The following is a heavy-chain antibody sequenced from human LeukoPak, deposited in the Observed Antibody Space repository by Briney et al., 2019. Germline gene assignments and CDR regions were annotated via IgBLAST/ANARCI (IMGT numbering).Heavy chain of an antibody. V-gene: IGHV3-30*04. Sequence: PGRSLRLSCAASGFTFSSYAIHWVRQAPGKGLEWVAVISYDGSNKYYADSVKGRFTISRDNSQNTLYLQMNSLRAEDTAVYYCAGPLTYYYDSSGWPDAFDIWGQGTMVTVSS. D-gene: IGHD3-22*01. J-gene: IGHJ3*02. CDR3: AGPLTYYYDSSGWPDAFDI. CDR2: ISYDGSNK. CDR1: GFTFSSYA.